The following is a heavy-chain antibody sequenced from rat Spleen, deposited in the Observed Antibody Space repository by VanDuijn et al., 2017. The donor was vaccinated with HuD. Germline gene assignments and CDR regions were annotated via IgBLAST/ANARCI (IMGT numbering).Heavy chain of an antibody. D-gene: IGHD1-10*01. Sequence: EVQLVGSGGGLVQPGTSLKLTCTASGFTFSDYGMHWIRQAPTKGLEWVASITYDVSTTYYRDSVKGRFTISRDNAKSTLYLQMNSLQTEDTAIYFCTRDLDNNWDWFAYWGQGTLVTVSS. CDR1: GFTFSDYG. CDR3: TRDLDNNWDWFAY. CDR2: ITYDVSTT. V-gene: IGHV5-19*01. J-gene: IGHJ3*01.